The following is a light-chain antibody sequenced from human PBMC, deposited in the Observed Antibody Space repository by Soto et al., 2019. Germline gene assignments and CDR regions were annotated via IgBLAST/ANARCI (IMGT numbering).Light chain of an antibody. CDR2: GAS. V-gene: IGKV3-20*01. CDR3: QQYGSLYT. J-gene: IGKJ2*01. Sequence: EIVLTQSPGTLSLSPGERATLSCRASQSVSSSYLAWYQQKPGPAPRLLIYGASRRATGIPDRFSGSGSGTDFTLTISRLDPDDFAVYYCQQYGSLYTFGKGTK. CDR1: QSVSSSY.